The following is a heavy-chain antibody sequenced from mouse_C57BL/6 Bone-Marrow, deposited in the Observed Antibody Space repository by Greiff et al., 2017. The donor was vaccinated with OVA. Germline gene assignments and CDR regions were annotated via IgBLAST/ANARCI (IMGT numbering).Heavy chain of an antibody. CDR1: GFTFSSYA. J-gene: IGHJ4*01. Sequence: EVKVEESGGGLVKPGGSLKLSCAASGFTFSSYAMSWVRQTPEKRLEWVATISDGGSYTYYPDNVKGRFTISRDNAKNNLLLQKSHLKYEETAMYYYARGLFYYYAMDYWGQGTTVTVSS. CDR3: ARGLFYYYAMDY. CDR2: ISDGGSYT. V-gene: IGHV5-4*03.